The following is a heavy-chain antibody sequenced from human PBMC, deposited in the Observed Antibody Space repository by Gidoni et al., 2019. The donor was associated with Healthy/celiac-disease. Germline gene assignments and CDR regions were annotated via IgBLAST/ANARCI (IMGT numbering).Heavy chain of an antibody. CDR1: GFPFSSYS. CDR3: ARETEFDY. J-gene: IGHJ4*02. CDR2: ISSSSSTI. V-gene: IGHV3-48*01. Sequence: EVQLVESGGGLVQPGGSLGLSGAASGFPFSSYSMNWVRQAPGKGLEWVSYISSSSSTIYYADSVKCRFTISRDNAKNSLYLQMNSLRAEDTAVYYCARETEFDYWGQGTLVTVSS.